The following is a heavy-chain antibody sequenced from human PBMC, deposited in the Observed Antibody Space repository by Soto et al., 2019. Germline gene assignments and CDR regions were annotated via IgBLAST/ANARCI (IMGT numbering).Heavy chain of an antibody. Sequence: SETLSLTCTVSGASISSYYWSWIRQPPGKGLEWVGFIFHSGSTNCNPSLKSRVTLSVDTSKNQFSLKLTSVTAADTAVYYCARDQNGSPHFDYWGQGILVTVSS. CDR3: ARDQNGSPHFDY. CDR2: IFHSGST. D-gene: IGHD1-26*01. V-gene: IGHV4-59*01. J-gene: IGHJ4*02. CDR1: GASISSYY.